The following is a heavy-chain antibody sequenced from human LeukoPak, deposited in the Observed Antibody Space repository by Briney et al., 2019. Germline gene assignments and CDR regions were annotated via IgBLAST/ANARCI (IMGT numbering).Heavy chain of an antibody. CDR1: GFTFSSYG. CDR2: ISYDGNNK. V-gene: IGHV3-30*18. Sequence: GGSLRLSCAASGFTFSSYGIHWVRQAPDKGLEWVAVISYDGNNKYYADSVKGRFTISRDNSKNTRYLQMNSLRADDTAVYYCAKDRDDFPDYWGQGTLVTVSS. CDR3: AKDRDDFPDY. J-gene: IGHJ4*02. D-gene: IGHD3-3*01.